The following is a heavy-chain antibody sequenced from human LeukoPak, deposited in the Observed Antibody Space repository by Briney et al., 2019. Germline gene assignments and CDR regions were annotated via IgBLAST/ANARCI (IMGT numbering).Heavy chain of an antibody. J-gene: IGHJ4*02. CDR2: IYYSGST. CDR1: GGSISSGGYY. Sequence: PSETLSLTCTVSGGSISSGGYYWSWLRQHPGKGLEWIGYIYYSGSTYYNPSLKSRVTISVDTSKNQFSLKLSSVTAADTAVYYCARAITFGGVIVFGGQGTLVTVSS. V-gene: IGHV4-31*03. CDR3: ARAITFGGVIVF. D-gene: IGHD3-16*02.